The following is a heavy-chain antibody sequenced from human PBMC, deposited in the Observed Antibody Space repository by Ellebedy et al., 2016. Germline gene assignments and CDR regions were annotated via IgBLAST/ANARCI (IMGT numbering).Heavy chain of an antibody. CDR3: AREEQLVRQALDI. V-gene: IGHV4-59*01. CDR2: IYESGTT. J-gene: IGHJ3*02. Sequence: SEPLSLTCTVSGGSISTYYWPWIRRPPGKGLEWLGQIYESGTTFYSPSLNSRITISIDTSTNQFSLKLKSVTAADTAMYYCAREEQLVRQALDIWGQGTMVTVSS. D-gene: IGHD6-6*01. CDR1: GGSISTYY.